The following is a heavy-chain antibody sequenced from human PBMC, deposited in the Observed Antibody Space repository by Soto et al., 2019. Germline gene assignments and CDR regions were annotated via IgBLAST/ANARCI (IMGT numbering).Heavy chain of an antibody. CDR3: ASDEAAAGQTGH. D-gene: IGHD6-13*01. V-gene: IGHV3-33*01. CDR1: GFTFSSYG. Sequence: QVQLVESGGGVVQPGRSLRLSCAASGFTFSSYGMHWVRQAPGKGLEWVAVIWYDGSNKYYADSVKGRFTISRDNSKNTLYLHMNSLRAEDTAVYYCASDEAAAGQTGHWGQGTLVTVSS. J-gene: IGHJ4*02. CDR2: IWYDGSNK.